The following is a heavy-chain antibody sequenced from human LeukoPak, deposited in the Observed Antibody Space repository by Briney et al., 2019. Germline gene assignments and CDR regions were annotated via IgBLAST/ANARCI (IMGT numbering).Heavy chain of an antibody. J-gene: IGHJ6*02. CDR3: ARDHWVTMVRGVIPLYGLDV. CDR1: GITFSTYA. Sequence: PGGSLRLSCAASGITFSTYAMHRVRQAPGKGLEWVAVISYDGSNKYYADSVKGRFTISRDNSKSTLYLQMISLRAEDTAVYYCARDHWVTMVRGVIPLYGLDVWGQGSTVTVSS. D-gene: IGHD3-10*01. CDR2: ISYDGSNK. V-gene: IGHV3-30-3*01.